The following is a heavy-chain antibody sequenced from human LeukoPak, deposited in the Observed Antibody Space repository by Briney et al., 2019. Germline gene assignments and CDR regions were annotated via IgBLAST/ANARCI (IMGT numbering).Heavy chain of an antibody. J-gene: IGHJ3*02. CDR3: ARDFVVVPAATDAFDI. CDR2: ISSSSYI. CDR1: GFAVSTNY. D-gene: IGHD2-2*01. Sequence: GGSLRLSCAASGFAVSTNYMNWVRQAPGKGLEWVSSISSSSYIYYADSVKGRFTISRDNAKNSLYLQMNSLRAEDTAVYYCARDFVVVPAATDAFDIWGQGTMVTVSS. V-gene: IGHV3-69-1*01.